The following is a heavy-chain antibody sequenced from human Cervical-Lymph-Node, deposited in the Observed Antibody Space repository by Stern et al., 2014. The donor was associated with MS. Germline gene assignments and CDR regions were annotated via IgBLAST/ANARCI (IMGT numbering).Heavy chain of an antibody. J-gene: IGHJ4*02. CDR2: IEWDDEK. D-gene: IGHD6-19*01. CDR3: ARSHGSSGWYAY. CDR1: GFSLSTSGMS. Sequence: QITLKESGPALVKPTHTLTLTCSFSGFSLSTSGMSVTWIRQSPGKALEWLALIEWDDEKYYNTSLRTRLAISKDTSKNQVVLTMTNMDPVDTGTYYCARSHGSSGWYAYWGQGTLVTVSS. V-gene: IGHV2-70*01.